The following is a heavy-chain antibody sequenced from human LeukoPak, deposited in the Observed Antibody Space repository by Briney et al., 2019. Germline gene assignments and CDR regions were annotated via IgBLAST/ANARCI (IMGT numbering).Heavy chain of an antibody. J-gene: IGHJ6*04. CDR2: INSDGSRT. V-gene: IGHV3-74*01. Sequence: GGSLRLSCAASKFRFSAYWMHWVRQAPGKGLVWVSRINSDGSRTNYADSVKGRFTISRDNAKNSLYLQMNSLRAEDTAVYYCARDYYGSGSYYSPDYYYGMDVWGKGTTVTVSS. D-gene: IGHD3-10*01. CDR3: ARDYYGSGSYYSPDYYYGMDV. CDR1: KFRFSAYW.